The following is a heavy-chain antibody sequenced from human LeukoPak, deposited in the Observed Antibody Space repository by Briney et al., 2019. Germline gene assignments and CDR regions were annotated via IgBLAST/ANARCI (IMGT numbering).Heavy chain of an antibody. Sequence: GGSLRLSCVASGLTFSPYSMNWVRQAPGKGLEWVSCISGSSSYIYYGDSVKGRFTISRDNAKNSLYLQMNSLRAEDTAVYYCARASSSWSPFDYWGQGTLVTVSS. CDR1: GLTFSPYS. J-gene: IGHJ4*02. V-gene: IGHV3-21*01. CDR2: ISGSSSYI. CDR3: ARASSSWSPFDY. D-gene: IGHD6-13*01.